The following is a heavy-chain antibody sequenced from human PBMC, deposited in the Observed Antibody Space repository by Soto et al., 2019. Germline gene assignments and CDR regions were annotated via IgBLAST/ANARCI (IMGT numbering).Heavy chain of an antibody. CDR1: RFTFSIYW. CDR3: VRGPSGQLGHWFDP. D-gene: IGHD6-13*01. CDR2: VSSDGSSR. V-gene: IGHV3-74*01. Sequence: EVQLVESGGGLVQPGGSLRLSCAASRFTFSIYWMHWVRQAPGKGLVWVSRVSSDGSSRDYADSVKGRFTISRDNAKNTLYLQMNSLRAEDTAVYYGVRGPSGQLGHWFDPWGQGTLVTVSS. J-gene: IGHJ5*02.